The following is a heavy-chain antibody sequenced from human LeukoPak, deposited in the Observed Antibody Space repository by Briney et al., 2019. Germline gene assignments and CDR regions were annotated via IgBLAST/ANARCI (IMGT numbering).Heavy chain of an antibody. J-gene: IGHJ5*02. CDR1: GFTFSSYA. CDR3: ARPGLPVAGTRWFDP. D-gene: IGHD2-15*01. Sequence: PGGSLRLSCAASGFTFSSYAMSWVRQAPGKGLEWVAAIGSGGTTTSYADSVKGRFIISRDNSKNTLYLQMNSLSAEDTAVFYCARPGLPVAGTRWFDPWGQGTLVTVSS. CDR2: IGSGGTTT. V-gene: IGHV3-23*01.